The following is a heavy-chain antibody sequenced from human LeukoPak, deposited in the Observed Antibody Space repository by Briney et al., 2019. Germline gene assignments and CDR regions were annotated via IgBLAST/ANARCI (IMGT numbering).Heavy chain of an antibody. J-gene: IGHJ4*02. D-gene: IGHD4-23*01. CDR1: GGSISSGGYY. V-gene: IGHV4-30-4*08. Sequence: SQTLSLTCTVSGGSISSGGYYWSWIRQHPGKGLEWIGYIYYSGSTYYNPSLKSRVTISVDTSKNQFSLKLSSVTAADTAVYYCAREVSRWPYYFDYWGQGTLVTVSS. CDR3: AREVSRWPYYFDY. CDR2: IYYSGST.